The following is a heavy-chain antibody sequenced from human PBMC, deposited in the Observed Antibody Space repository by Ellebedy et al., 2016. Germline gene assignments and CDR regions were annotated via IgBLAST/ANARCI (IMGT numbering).Heavy chain of an antibody. CDR3: ARDLGAATTYYDFWSGLDYYYGMDV. J-gene: IGHJ6*02. D-gene: IGHD3-3*01. V-gene: IGHV1-2*04. CDR2: INPNSGVT. CDR1: GYTFTGYY. Sequence: ASVKVSCKASGYTFTGYYMHWVRQAPGQGLEWMGWINPNSGVTNYAQKFQGWVTMTRDTSISTAYMELSRLRSDDTAVYYCARDLGAATTYYDFWSGLDYYYGMDVWGQGTTVTVSS.